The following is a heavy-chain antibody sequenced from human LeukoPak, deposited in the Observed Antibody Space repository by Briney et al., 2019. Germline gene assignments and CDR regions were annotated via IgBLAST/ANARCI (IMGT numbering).Heavy chain of an antibody. D-gene: IGHD4-17*01. CDR3: ARDYGDYAYYFQY. J-gene: IGHJ4*02. V-gene: IGHV3-48*03. CDR1: GFTFSSYE. CDR2: ISSSGSNK. Sequence: GGSPRLSCAASGFTFSSYEMNWVRQAPGKGLEWVSYISSSGSNKYYADSVKGRFTISRDNAKNSLYLQMNSLRDEDTAVYYCARDYGDYAYYFQYWGQGTLVTFSS.